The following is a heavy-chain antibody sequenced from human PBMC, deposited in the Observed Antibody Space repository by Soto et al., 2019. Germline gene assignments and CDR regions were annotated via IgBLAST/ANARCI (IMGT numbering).Heavy chain of an antibody. J-gene: IGHJ4*02. V-gene: IGHV3-23*01. D-gene: IGHD6-6*01. CDR1: GFTFSSYA. Sequence: EVQLLESGGGLVQPGGSLGLSCAASGFTFSSYAMNWVRQAPGKGLEWVSGIGGSGDRRNYADTVKGRFTISRDNSKNTLYLQLSSLRAEDTAVYSCAKDRSTYCSSSVDYWGQGTLVTVSS. CDR2: IGGSGDRR. CDR3: AKDRSTYCSSSVDY.